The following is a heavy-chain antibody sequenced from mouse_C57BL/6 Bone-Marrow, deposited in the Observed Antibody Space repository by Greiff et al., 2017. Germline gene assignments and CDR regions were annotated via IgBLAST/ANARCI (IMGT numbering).Heavy chain of an antibody. V-gene: IGHV1-4*01. CDR2: INPSSGYT. Sequence: QVQLQSGAELARPGASVKMSCKASGYTFTSYTMHWVKQRPGQGLEWIGYINPSSGYTKYNQKFKDKATLTADKSSSTAYMQLSSLTSEDSAVYYCAYYGSKGYWGQGTTLTVSS. J-gene: IGHJ2*01. D-gene: IGHD1-1*01. CDR1: GYTFTSYT. CDR3: AYYGSKGY.